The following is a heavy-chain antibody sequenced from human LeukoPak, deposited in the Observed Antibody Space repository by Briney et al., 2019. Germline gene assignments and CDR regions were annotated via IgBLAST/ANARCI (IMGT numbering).Heavy chain of an antibody. Sequence: GGSLRLFCAASGFTFSSYAMSWVRQAPGKGLEWVSAISGSGGSTYYADSVKGRFTISRDNSKNTLYLQMNSLRAEDTAVYYCAKVQYDSSGYYSGGEDYWGQGTLVTVSS. CDR1: GFTFSSYA. CDR3: AKVQYDSSGYYSGGEDY. D-gene: IGHD3-22*01. CDR2: ISGSGGST. V-gene: IGHV3-23*01. J-gene: IGHJ4*02.